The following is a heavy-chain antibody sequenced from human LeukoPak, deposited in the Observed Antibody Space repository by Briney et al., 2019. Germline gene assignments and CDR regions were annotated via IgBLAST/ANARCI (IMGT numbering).Heavy chain of an antibody. Sequence: GGSLRLSFAASGFTFSGYEMNWVRQAPGKGLEWVSYINSGGSAIYYADSVKGRFTISRDDAKNSLYLQMNSLRAEDAAVYYCATSVGDGYDSNWGQGTLVTVSS. CDR2: INSGGSAI. CDR1: GFTFSGYE. J-gene: IGHJ4*02. V-gene: IGHV3-48*03. CDR3: ATSVGDGYDSN. D-gene: IGHD5-12*01.